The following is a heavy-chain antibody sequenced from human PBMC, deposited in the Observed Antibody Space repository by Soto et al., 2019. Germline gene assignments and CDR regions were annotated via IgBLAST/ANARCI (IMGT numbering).Heavy chain of an antibody. D-gene: IGHD6-19*01. CDR1: GGSISSVH. V-gene: IGHV4-59*01. J-gene: IGHJ4*02. CDR2: IYYSGTT. CDR3: ARGAAGYRSGWYVY. Sequence: QVQLQESGPGLVKPSETLSLTCTVSGGSISSVHWSWIRQPPGKGLEWIGHIYYSGTTTYNPSLKSRVTTSVDTSKNQFSLKLSSVTAADTAVYYCARGAAGYRSGWYVYWGQGTLVTVSS.